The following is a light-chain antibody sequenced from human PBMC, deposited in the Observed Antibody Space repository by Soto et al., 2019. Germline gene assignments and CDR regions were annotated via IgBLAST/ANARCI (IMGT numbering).Light chain of an antibody. CDR1: SSDVGSYNY. J-gene: IGLJ2*01. V-gene: IGLV2-14*01. CDR3: SSYTRSSTRV. CDR2: EVS. Sequence: QSVLTQPASVSGSPGQSITISCTGTSSDVGSYNYVSWYQLHPGKAPKLMIYEVSNRPSGVSNRFSGSKSGDTASLTISGLQAEDEADYYCSSYTRSSTRVFGGGTKVTVL.